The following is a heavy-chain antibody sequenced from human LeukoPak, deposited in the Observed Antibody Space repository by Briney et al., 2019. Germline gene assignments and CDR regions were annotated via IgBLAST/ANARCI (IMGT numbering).Heavy chain of an antibody. CDR1: GFIFDNYA. D-gene: IGHD6-19*01. J-gene: IGHJ4*02. CDR2: ISGDGGST. V-gene: IGHV3-43*02. CDR3: ARESETSGWYDY. Sequence: GRSLRLSCAAPGFIFDNYAIHWVRQAPGKGLEWFSLISGDGGSTFYADSVRGRFTISRDNTRTSLSLQMSSLRSEDTALYYCARESETSGWYDYGGQGTLVTVSS.